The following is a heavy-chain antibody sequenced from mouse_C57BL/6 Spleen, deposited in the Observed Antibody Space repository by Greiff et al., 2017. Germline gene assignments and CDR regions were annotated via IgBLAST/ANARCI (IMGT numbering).Heavy chain of an antibody. Sequence: QVHVKQSGAELVRPGASVTLSCKASGYTFTDYEMHWVKQTPVHGLEWIGAIDPETGGTAYNQKFKGKAILTADKSSSTAYMELRSLTAEDSAVYYCTPLRARGYYAMDYWGQGTSVTVSS. CDR1: GYTFTDYE. V-gene: IGHV1-15*01. CDR3: TPLRARGYYAMDY. D-gene: IGHD3-2*02. J-gene: IGHJ4*01. CDR2: IDPETGGT.